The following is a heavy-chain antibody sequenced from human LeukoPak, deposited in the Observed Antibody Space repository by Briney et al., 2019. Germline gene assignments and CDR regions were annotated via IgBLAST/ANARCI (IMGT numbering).Heavy chain of an antibody. CDR1: GGSISSYY. J-gene: IGHJ4*02. Sequence: SETLSLTCTVSGGSISSYYWIWIRQPPGKGLEWIGDINYSGRTNCNPSLKSRVTTSLDTSKNQISLKLSSVTAADTAVYYCARPQTMGSSSPLGYWGQGTLVTVSS. D-gene: IGHD2-2*01. CDR3: ARPQTMGSSSPLGY. CDR2: INYSGRT. V-gene: IGHV4-59*01.